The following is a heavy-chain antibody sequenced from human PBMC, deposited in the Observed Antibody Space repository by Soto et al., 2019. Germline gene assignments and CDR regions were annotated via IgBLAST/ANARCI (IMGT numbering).Heavy chain of an antibody. CDR2: IIPIFGTA. CDR1: GGTFSSYA. D-gene: IGHD2-21*02. Sequence: QVQLVQSGAEVKKPGSSVKVSCKASGGTFSSYAISWVRQAPGQGLEWMGGIIPIFGTANYAQKFQGRVTITAAESTSTAYMELSSLRSEDTAVYYCANNLVYCGGDCYLDYWGQGTLVTVSS. J-gene: IGHJ4*02. V-gene: IGHV1-69*12. CDR3: ANNLVYCGGDCYLDY.